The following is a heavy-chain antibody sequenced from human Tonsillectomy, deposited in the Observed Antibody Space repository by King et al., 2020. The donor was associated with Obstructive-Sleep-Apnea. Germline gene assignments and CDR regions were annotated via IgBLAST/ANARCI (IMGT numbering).Heavy chain of an antibody. CDR1: GYTFTSYD. Sequence: VQLVESGAEVKKPGASVKVSCKASGYTFTSYDINWVRQATGQGLEWMGWMKPNSGNTGYAQKFQGRVTMTRNNSIRTAYMELSSLRSEDTAVYYCARSWSSSSWTLRGFDPWGQGTLVTVSS. J-gene: IGHJ5*02. D-gene: IGHD6-13*01. CDR2: MKPNSGNT. V-gene: IGHV1-8*01. CDR3: ARSWSSSSWTLRGFDP.